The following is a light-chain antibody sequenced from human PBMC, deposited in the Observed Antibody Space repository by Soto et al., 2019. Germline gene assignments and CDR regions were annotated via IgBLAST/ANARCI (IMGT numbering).Light chain of an antibody. CDR3: CSYAGTSFWV. Sequence: QSVLTQPASVSGSPGQSITISCTGTSSDVGTYKFVSWYQQHPGKVPTLMIHEGTKRPSGVSNRFSGSKSGNTATLTISGIQPEDEANYYCCSYAGTSFWVFGGGTKVTVL. V-gene: IGLV2-23*01. CDR2: EGT. J-gene: IGLJ3*02. CDR1: SSDVGTYKF.